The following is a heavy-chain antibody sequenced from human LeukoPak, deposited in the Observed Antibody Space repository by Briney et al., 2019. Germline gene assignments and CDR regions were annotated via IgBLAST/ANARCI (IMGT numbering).Heavy chain of an antibody. D-gene: IGHD3/OR15-3a*01. Sequence: SVKVSCKASGGTFSSYAISWVRQAPGQGLEWMGGIIPIFGTANYAQKFQGRVTITADESTSTAYMELSSLRSEDTAVYYCAREWTGEDYYYGMDVWGQGTTVTVSS. V-gene: IGHV1-69*13. J-gene: IGHJ6*02. CDR1: GGTFSSYA. CDR2: IIPIFGTA. CDR3: AREWTGEDYYYGMDV.